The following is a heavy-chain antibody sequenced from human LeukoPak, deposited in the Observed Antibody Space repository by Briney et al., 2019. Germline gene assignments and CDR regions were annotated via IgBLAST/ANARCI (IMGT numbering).Heavy chain of an antibody. CDR2: IYYSGYT. J-gene: IGHJ5*02. CDR3: ARRVDTADNWFDP. Sequence: SETLSLTCTVSDGSISSFYWSWIRQPPGQGLEWIGYIYYSGYTYCNPSLKSRVTVSVATSKNQFSLKLGSVTAADTAVYYCARRVDTADNWFDPWGQGTLVTVSS. V-gene: IGHV4-59*08. CDR1: DGSISSFY. D-gene: IGHD5-18*01.